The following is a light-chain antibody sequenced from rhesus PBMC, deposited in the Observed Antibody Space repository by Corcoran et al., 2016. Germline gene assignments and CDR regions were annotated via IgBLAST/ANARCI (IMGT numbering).Light chain of an antibody. CDR2: AAS. CDR1: QGISSY. Sequence: DIQMTQSPSSLSASVGDTVTITCRASQGISSYLHWFQQKPGKAPKILIYAASSLESGVPSRFSGSGSGTDFTLTISSLQPEDFAIYYCLHHNTYPLTFGGGTKVELK. V-gene: IGKV1-28*02. J-gene: IGKJ4*01. CDR3: LHHNTYPLT.